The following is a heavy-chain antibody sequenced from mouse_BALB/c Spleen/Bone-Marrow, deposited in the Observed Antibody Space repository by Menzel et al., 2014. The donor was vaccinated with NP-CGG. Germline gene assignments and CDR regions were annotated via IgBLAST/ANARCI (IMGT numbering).Heavy chain of an antibody. CDR1: GFTFSTYA. CDR3: ARQRGDCDGKLVY. Sequence: EVKLVESGGGLVKPGGSLKLSCAASGFTFSTYAMSWVRRTPEKRLEWVATISSGGTYTYFPDSVKGRFTISRDNAKNILYLQMSSLRSEDTAMYYCARQRGDCDGKLVYWGQGTLVTVSA. V-gene: IGHV5-9-3*01. D-gene: IGHD2-4*01. J-gene: IGHJ3*01. CDR2: ISSGGTYT.